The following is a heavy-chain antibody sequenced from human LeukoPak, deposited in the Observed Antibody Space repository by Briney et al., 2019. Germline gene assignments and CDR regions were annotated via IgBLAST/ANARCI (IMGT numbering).Heavy chain of an antibody. Sequence: GGSLRLSCAASGFTFSRIAMTWVRQAPGKGLEWVSTIRSNGDTAYNADSVGGRFAISRDNSKNALFLQMNSLRVEDTAIYYCAKGQELDDGVFDSWGQGTLVTVSS. CDR3: AKGQELDDGVFDS. J-gene: IGHJ4*02. CDR2: IRSNGDTA. D-gene: IGHD1-1*01. CDR1: GFTFSRIA. V-gene: IGHV3-23*01.